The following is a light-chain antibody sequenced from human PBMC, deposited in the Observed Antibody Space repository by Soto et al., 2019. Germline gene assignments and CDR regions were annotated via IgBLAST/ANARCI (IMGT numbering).Light chain of an antibody. CDR3: SSYTSSSTLV. V-gene: IGLV2-14*01. Sequence: QSVLTQPASVSGSPGQSITISCTGTSSDVGGYNYVSWYQQHPDKAPKLMIYYVSNRPSGVSNRFSGSKSGNTASLTISGLQAEDEADYYCSSYTSSSTLVFGGGTKLTVL. CDR1: SSDVGGYNY. J-gene: IGLJ2*01. CDR2: YVS.